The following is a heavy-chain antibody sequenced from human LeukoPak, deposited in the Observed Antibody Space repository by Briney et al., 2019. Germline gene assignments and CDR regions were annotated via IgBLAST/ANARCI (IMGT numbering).Heavy chain of an antibody. CDR1: GGSISSYY. V-gene: IGHV4-59*01. CDR3: ARVFWSGYFNLDSYYFDY. J-gene: IGHJ4*02. CDR2: IYYSGST. D-gene: IGHD3-3*01. Sequence: SETLSLTCTVSGGSISSYYWSWIRQPPGKGLEWIGYIYYSGSTNYNPSLKSQVTISVDTSKNQFSLKLSSVTAADTAVYYCARVFWSGYFNLDSYYFDYWGQGTLVTVSS.